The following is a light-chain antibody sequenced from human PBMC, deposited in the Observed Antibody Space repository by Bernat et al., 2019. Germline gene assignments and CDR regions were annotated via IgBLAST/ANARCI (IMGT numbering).Light chain of an antibody. J-gene: IGKJ5*01. Sequence: DVQLTQSPSFLSASVGDRVDITCRASQVSGTYLAWYQKKPGKAPTLLIYGASTFQNGVPSRFSGSGSGTEFTLTIASLQPEDGATYFCQQLDRFLITFGQVTQLEIK. CDR2: GAS. CDR3: QQLDRFLIT. CDR1: QVSGTY. V-gene: IGKV1-9*01.